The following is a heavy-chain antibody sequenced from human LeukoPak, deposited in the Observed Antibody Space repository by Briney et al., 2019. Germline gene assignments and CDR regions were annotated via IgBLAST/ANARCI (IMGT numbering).Heavy chain of an antibody. J-gene: IGHJ3*02. CDR3: AKSKRTMVRGVPDDAFDI. CDR2: ISSSGSTI. V-gene: IGHV3-48*03. Sequence: GGSLRLSCAASGFTFSSYEMNWVRQAPGKGLEWVSYISSSGSTIYYADSVKGRFTISRDNSKNTLSLQMNSLRAEDTAVYYCAKSKRTMVRGVPDDAFDIWGQGTMVTVSS. D-gene: IGHD3-10*01. CDR1: GFTFSSYE.